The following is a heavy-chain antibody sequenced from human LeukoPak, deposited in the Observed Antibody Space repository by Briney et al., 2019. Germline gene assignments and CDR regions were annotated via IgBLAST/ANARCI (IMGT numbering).Heavy chain of an antibody. J-gene: IGHJ3*02. CDR2: IYSGGST. D-gene: IGHD7-27*01. CDR1: GFTVSSNY. V-gene: IGHV3-66*01. Sequence: GGSLRLACAASGFTVSSNYMSWVRQAPGKGLEWVSVIYSGGSTYYADSVKGRFTISRDNSKNTLYLQMNSLRAEDTAVYYCARGEADWGSWALEIGGQGTMVTVSS. CDR3: ARGEADWGSWALEI.